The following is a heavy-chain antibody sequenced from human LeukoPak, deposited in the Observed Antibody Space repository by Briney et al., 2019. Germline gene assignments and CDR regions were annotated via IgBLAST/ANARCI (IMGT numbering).Heavy chain of an antibody. CDR3: ARDVGYQIAAAGNY. CDR2: ISVSAGST. D-gene: IGHD6-13*01. Sequence: GGSLRLSCAASGFTFSSYAMSWVRQAPGKGLEWVSAISVSAGSTYYADSVKGRFTISRDNSKNTLYLQMNSLRAEDTAVYYCARDVGYQIAAAGNYWGQGTLVTVSS. J-gene: IGHJ4*02. V-gene: IGHV3-23*01. CDR1: GFTFSSYA.